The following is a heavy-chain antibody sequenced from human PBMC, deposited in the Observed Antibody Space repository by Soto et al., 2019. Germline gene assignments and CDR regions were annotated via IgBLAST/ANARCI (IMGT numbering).Heavy chain of an antibody. D-gene: IGHD6-13*01. J-gene: IGHJ3*01. CDR1: GFTFNNYN. V-gene: IGHV3-21*06. CDR3: ARDLEAADVFDF. Sequence: EVQLVESGGDLVKPGGSLRLSCAVSGFTFNNYNMNWVRQAPGKGLEWVASIGSRGSSYRYYADPVKGRFTISRDIANNSPYLQMDSLRVDDTGVYYCARDLEAADVFDFWGQGTMVTVSS. CDR2: IGSRGSSYR.